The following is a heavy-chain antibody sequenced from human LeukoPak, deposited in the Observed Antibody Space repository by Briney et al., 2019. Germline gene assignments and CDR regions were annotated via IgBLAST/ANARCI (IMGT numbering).Heavy chain of an antibody. V-gene: IGHV3-23*01. CDR2: ISGSGGST. CDR1: GFTFSSYA. J-gene: IGHJ4*02. CDR3: AKLSSGCYHASDY. Sequence: PGGSLRFSCAASGFTFSSYAMSWVRQAPGKGLEWVSAISGSGGSTYYADSVKGRFTISRDNSKNTLYLQMHSLRAEDTAVYYCAKLSSGCYHASDYWGQGTLVTVSS. D-gene: IGHD6-19*01.